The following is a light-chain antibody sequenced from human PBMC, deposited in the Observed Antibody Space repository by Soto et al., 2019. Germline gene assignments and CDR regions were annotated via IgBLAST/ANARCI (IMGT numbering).Light chain of an antibody. CDR3: QQYNKWPLT. Sequence: EIVLTQSPATLSLSPGERATLSCRASQSVSSYLAWYQQKPGQAPRLLIYGASTRATGIPARFSGSGSGTEFTLTISSLQSEDFAVYYCQQYNKWPLTFGPGTKVDIK. V-gene: IGKV3-15*01. J-gene: IGKJ3*01. CDR2: GAS. CDR1: QSVSSY.